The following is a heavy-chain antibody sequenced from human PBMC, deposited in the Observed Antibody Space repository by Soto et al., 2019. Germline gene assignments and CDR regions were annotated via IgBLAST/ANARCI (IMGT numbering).Heavy chain of an antibody. J-gene: IGHJ6*02. CDR1: GGSIISYY. V-gene: IGHV4-59*01. CDR3: ARGLGYQLLSYYYYYGMDV. D-gene: IGHD2-2*01. Sequence: SETLSLTCTVSGGSIISYYWSWIRQPPGKGLEWIGYIYYSGSTNYNPSLKSRVTISVDTSKNQFSLKLSSVTAADTAVYYCARGLGYQLLSYYYYYGMDVWGQGTTVTVSS. CDR2: IYYSGST.